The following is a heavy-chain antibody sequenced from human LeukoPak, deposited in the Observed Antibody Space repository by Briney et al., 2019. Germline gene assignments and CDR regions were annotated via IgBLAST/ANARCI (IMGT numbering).Heavy chain of an antibody. CDR3: AILSIVGASDAFDI. J-gene: IGHJ3*02. CDR2: ISSSSGYI. CDR1: GFTFSSYS. V-gene: IGHV3-21*01. Sequence: GGSLRLSCAASGFTFSSYSMNWVRQAPGKGLEWVSSISSSSGYIYYADSVKGRFTISRDNAKNSLYLQMNSLRAEDTAVYYCAILSIVGASDAFDIWGQGTMVTVSS. D-gene: IGHD1-26*01.